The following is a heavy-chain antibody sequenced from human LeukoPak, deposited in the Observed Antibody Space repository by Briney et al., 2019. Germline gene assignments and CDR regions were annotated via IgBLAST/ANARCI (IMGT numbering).Heavy chain of an antibody. Sequence: YTFXXXYMXWVRQAPGQGLEWMGIINPSGGSTSYAQKFQGRVTMTRDTSTSTVYMELSSLRSEDTAVYYCASSSSGPGYWGQGTLVTVSS. D-gene: IGHD6-6*01. CDR2: INPSGGST. V-gene: IGHV1-46*01. CDR3: ASSSSGPGY. J-gene: IGHJ4*02. CDR1: YTFXXXY.